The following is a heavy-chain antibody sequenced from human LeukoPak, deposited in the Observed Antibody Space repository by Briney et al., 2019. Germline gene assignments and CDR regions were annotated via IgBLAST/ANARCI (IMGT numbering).Heavy chain of an antibody. V-gene: IGHV3-7*04. CDR1: GFSFTTYG. D-gene: IGHD3-22*01. J-gene: IGHJ3*02. CDR2: IRQDGSKK. CDR3: ARTFNDSSGHINDDAFDI. Sequence: GGSLRLSCAASGFSFTTYGMNWVRQTPGTGLEWVANIRQDGSKKYCADSVKGRFTISRDNSKNTLYLQMNSLRAEDTAAYYCARTFNDSSGHINDDAFDIWGQGTMVTVSS.